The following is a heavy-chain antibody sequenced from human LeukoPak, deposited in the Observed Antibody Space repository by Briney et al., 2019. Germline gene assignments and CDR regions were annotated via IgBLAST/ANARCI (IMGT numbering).Heavy chain of an antibody. V-gene: IGHV3-64D*06. D-gene: IGHD5-12*01. CDR1: GFTFRSYA. J-gene: IGHJ4*02. Sequence: GGSLRVSCAASGFTFRSYAMHWVRLAPGKGLEYVSGISSNGGRTFYEDSVKGRFTISRDNSKDTLYLQMSSLRAEDTALYHCVKDRDSGYDSLDYWGQGTLDTVSS. CDR3: VKDRDSGYDSLDY. CDR2: ISSNGGRT.